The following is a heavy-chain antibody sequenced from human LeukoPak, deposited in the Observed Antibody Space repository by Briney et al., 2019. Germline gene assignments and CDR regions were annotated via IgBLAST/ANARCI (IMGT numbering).Heavy chain of an antibody. J-gene: IGHJ4*02. CDR2: IIPIFGTA. CDR3: ARLEITTVTTSDY. CDR1: GGTSSSYA. V-gene: IGHV1-69*01. Sequence: SVKVSCKASGGTSSSYAISWVRQAPGQGLEWMGGIIPIFGTANYAQKFQGRVTITADESTSTAYMELSSLRSEDTAVYYCARLEITTVTTSDYWGQGTLVTVSS. D-gene: IGHD4-17*01.